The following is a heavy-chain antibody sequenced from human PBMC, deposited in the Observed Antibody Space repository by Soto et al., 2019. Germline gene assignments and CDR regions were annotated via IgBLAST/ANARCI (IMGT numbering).Heavy chain of an antibody. V-gene: IGHV5-51*01. D-gene: IGHD3-16*01. CDR1: GYSFTSYW. CDR2: IYPGDSDT. CDR3: ARDTSHGVTIGGLDS. J-gene: IGHJ4*02. Sequence: GESLKISCKGSGYSFTSYWIGWVRQMPGKGLEWMGIIYPGDSDTRYSPSFQGQVTISADKSISTAYLQWSSLKASDTAVYYCARDTSHGVTIGGLDSWGQGTLVTVSS.